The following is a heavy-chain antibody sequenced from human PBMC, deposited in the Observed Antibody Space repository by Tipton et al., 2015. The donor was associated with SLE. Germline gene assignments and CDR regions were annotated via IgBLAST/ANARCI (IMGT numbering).Heavy chain of an antibody. CDR2: IKQDGSEK. CDR3: ARYRWSGLVRPNLVSDY. Sequence: SLRLSCVVSGFTSSRYWMSWVRQAPGKGLEWVANIKQDGSEKYYVDSVKGRFTISRDNAKNSLYLQMNSLRIEDTAVYYCARYRWSGLVRPNLVSDYWGQGALVTVSS. J-gene: IGHJ4*02. V-gene: IGHV3-7*01. D-gene: IGHD4-23*01. CDR1: GFTSSRYW.